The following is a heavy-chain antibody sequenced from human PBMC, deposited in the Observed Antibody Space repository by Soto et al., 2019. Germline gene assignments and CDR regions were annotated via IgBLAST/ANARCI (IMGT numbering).Heavy chain of an antibody. Sequence: QITLKESGPTLVKPTQTLTLTCTFSGFSLSTSGVGVGWIRQPPGKALEWLALIYWDDDKRYSPSLKSRLTITKDTSKNQVVLTMTNMDPVDTATYHCAHNTDPDAVFDYWGQGTLVTVSS. CDR1: GFSLSTSGVG. V-gene: IGHV2-5*02. J-gene: IGHJ4*02. D-gene: IGHD5-18*01. CDR3: AHNTDPDAVFDY. CDR2: IYWDDDK.